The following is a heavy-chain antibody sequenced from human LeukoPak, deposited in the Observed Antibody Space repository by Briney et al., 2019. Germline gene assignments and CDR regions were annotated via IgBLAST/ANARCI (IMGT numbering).Heavy chain of an antibody. CDR3: ARDSLGYYGSGIYI. V-gene: IGHV4-39*07. J-gene: IGHJ3*02. Sequence: SETLSLTCTVSGGSINSTSNYWGWIRQPPGKGLEWIGSIYYSGSTSYNPSLKSRVTISVDTSKNQFSLKLSSVTAADTAVYYCARDSLGYYGSGIYIWGQGTMVTVSS. D-gene: IGHD3-10*01. CDR1: GGSINSTSNY. CDR2: IYYSGST.